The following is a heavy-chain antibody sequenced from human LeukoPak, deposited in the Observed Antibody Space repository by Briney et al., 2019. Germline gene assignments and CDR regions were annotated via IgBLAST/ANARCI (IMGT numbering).Heavy chain of an antibody. J-gene: IGHJ4*02. Sequence: ASVNVSRKASGYTFTSYGISWVRQAPGQGLEWMGWSSAYNGNTNYAQKLQGRVTMTTDTTTSTAYMELRSLRSDDTAVYYCARDLGVIAGNIRRRGPIDYWGQGTLVTVSS. CDR3: ARDLGVIAGNIRRRGPIDY. CDR1: GYTFTSYG. D-gene: IGHD3-22*01. CDR2: SSAYNGNT. V-gene: IGHV1-18*01.